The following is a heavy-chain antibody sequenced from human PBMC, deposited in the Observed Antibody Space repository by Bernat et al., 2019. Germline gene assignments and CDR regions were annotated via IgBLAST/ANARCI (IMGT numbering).Heavy chain of an antibody. J-gene: IGHJ4*02. V-gene: IGHV3-74*01. CDR1: GFTFSNYW. CDR3: GRGGVDY. Sequence: EVQLVESGGGLVQPGGSLRLSCVASGFTFSNYWMHWVRQVPAKGLVWVSRINGDGTATSYADSVKGRFAISRDNAKNTLYLQMDSLRGEDAGVYYCGRGGVDYWGQGTLVTVSS. CDR2: INGDGTAT. D-gene: IGHD3-16*01.